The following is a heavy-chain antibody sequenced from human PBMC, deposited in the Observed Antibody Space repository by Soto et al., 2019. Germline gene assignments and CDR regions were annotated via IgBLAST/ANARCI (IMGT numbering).Heavy chain of an antibody. J-gene: IGHJ5*02. CDR2: IYYDGTT. Sequence: QVQLQESGPGLVKPSETLSLTCTVSGGSISSGDYYWTWIRQPPGKGLEWLGYIYYDGTTYYNPSLKRRLTMSIDTSKNQFSLKLNSLTAADTAVYYCARDRRWLSRGPNNWFDPWGQGTLVTVSS. D-gene: IGHD2-21*01. CDR1: GGSISSGDYY. V-gene: IGHV4-30-4*08. CDR3: ARDRRWLSRGPNNWFDP.